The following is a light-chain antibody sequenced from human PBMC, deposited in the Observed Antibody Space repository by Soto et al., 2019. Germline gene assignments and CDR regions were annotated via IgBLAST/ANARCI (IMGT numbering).Light chain of an antibody. J-gene: IGKJ1*01. CDR3: QQRLNWPPG. CDR1: QSVSSGY. Sequence: EIVLTQSPGTLSLSPGEGATLSCRASQSVSSGYLAWYQQRPGQAPRLLIYDASNRATGVPARFSGSGSGTDFTLTISDLEPADFGLYYCQQRLNWPPGFGQGTKVEIK. CDR2: DAS. V-gene: IGKV3-11*01.